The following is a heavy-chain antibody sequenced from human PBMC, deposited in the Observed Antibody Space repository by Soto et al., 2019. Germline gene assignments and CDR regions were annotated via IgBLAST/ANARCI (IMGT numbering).Heavy chain of an antibody. CDR2: ISSSTSTI. CDR1: GFTFSSYS. Sequence: GGSLRLSCAASGFTFSSYSMNWVRQAPGKGLEWVSYISSSTSTIYYADYVKGRFTISRDNAKNSLYLKMNSQRAEDTAVYYCATDKGRSPLDYWGQGTLVTVSS. CDR3: ATDKGRSPLDY. D-gene: IGHD2-15*01. V-gene: IGHV3-48*01. J-gene: IGHJ4*02.